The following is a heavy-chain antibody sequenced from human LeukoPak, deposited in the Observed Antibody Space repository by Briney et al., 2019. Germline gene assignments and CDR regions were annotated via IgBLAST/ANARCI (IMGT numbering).Heavy chain of an antibody. D-gene: IGHD6-19*01. Sequence: PGGSLRLSCAASGFTFSNAWMSWVRQAPGKGLEWVGRIKSKTDGGTTDYAAPVKGRFTISRDDSKNTLYLQMNSLKSEDTAVYYCTAPRREIAVAGGDYWGQGTLVTVSS. CDR3: TAPRREIAVAGGDY. J-gene: IGHJ4*02. CDR2: IKSKTDGGTT. V-gene: IGHV3-15*01. CDR1: GFTFSNAW.